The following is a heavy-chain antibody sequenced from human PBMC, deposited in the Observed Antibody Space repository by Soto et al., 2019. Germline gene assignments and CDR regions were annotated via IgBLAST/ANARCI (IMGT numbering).Heavy chain of an antibody. J-gene: IGHJ4*02. Sequence: QVQLVQSGAEVKKPGASVKVSCKTSGYTFTSYHISWVRQAPGQGLEWMGWISAYNTNTNYAQKFRGRVTMTTDTLTSTAYMELRSLRSDDTAVYCCARDTPPTDYWGQGTLVTVSS. CDR1: GYTFTSYH. CDR2: ISAYNTNT. CDR3: ARDTPPTDY. V-gene: IGHV1-18*01.